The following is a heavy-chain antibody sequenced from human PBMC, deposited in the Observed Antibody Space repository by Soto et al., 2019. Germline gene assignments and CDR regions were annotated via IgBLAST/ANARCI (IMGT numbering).Heavy chain of an antibody. Sequence: QVQLVQSGAEVKKPGASVKVSCKASGYTFTSYGISWVRQAPGQGLEWMGWISAYNGNTNYAQKLQGRVTMTTATSTSTAYMELRSLRSDDTAVYYCARASGITIFGVVISNYYYYGMDVWGQGTTVTVSS. J-gene: IGHJ6*02. V-gene: IGHV1-18*01. D-gene: IGHD3-3*01. CDR1: GYTFTSYG. CDR2: ISAYNGNT. CDR3: ARASGITIFGVVISNYYYYGMDV.